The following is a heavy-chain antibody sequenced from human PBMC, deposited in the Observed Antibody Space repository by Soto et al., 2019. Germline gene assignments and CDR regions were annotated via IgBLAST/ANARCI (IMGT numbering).Heavy chain of an antibody. Sequence: QLQLQESGPGLVKPSETLSLTCTVSGGSISSTSYYWGWIRQPPGKGLEWIGSIYYSGTTYYNPSLKSRVTISINTSENQFFLRLSSVTAADTAFYYCARHKLVRQWLVLDGFDIWGQGAMVTVSS. V-gene: IGHV4-39*01. D-gene: IGHD6-19*01. CDR2: IYYSGTT. J-gene: IGHJ3*02. CDR3: ARHKLVRQWLVLDGFDI. CDR1: GGSISSTSYY.